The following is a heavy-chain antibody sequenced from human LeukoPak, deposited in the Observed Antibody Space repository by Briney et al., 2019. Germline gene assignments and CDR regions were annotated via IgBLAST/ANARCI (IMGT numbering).Heavy chain of an antibody. CDR1: GYTFTSYY. V-gene: IGHV1-46*01. Sequence: ASVKVSCKASGYTFTSYYMHWVRQAPGQGLEWMGIINPSGGSTSYAQKFQGRVTMTRDTSTSTVYMELSSLRSEDTAVYYCARGRWARALGGRLDWFDPWGQGTLVTVSS. CDR2: INPSGGST. D-gene: IGHD4-23*01. CDR3: ARGRWARALGGRLDWFDP. J-gene: IGHJ5*02.